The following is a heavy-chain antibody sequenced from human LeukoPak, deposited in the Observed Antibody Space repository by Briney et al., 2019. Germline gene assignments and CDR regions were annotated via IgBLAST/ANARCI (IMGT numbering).Heavy chain of an antibody. CDR2: INPSGGST. V-gene: IGHV1-46*01. J-gene: IGHJ4*02. D-gene: IGHD1-26*01. CDR1: GYTFTSYY. CDR3: ARDVGGSYTFDY. Sequence: ASVKVSCKASGYTFTSYYMHWLRQAPGQGLEWMGIINPSGGSTSYAQKFQGRVTMTRDTSTSTVYMELSSLRTEDTAVYYCARDVGGSYTFDYWGQGTLVTVSS.